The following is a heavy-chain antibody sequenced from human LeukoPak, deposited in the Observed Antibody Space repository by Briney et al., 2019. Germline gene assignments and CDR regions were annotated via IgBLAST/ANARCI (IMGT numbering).Heavy chain of an antibody. CDR2: IYIDGST. D-gene: IGHD6-19*01. V-gene: IGHV3-53*01. CDR1: DDSISSNSYY. Sequence: AETLTLTCIVSDDSISSNSYYWNWIRQPPGKGLEWVSLIYIDGSTYYADSVKGRFTISRDNSKNTLCLQMNSLRAEDTAVYYCAIDRRPGSGFLRYYYMDVWGRGTTVTVSS. J-gene: IGHJ6*03. CDR3: AIDRRPGSGFLRYYYMDV.